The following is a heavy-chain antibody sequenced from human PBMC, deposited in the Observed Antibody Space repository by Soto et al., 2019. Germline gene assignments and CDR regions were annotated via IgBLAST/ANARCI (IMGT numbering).Heavy chain of an antibody. CDR2: IYYSGST. J-gene: IGHJ4*02. V-gene: IGHV4-59*01. D-gene: IGHD6-19*01. Sequence: SETLSLTCTVSGGSISSYYWSWIRQPPGKGLEWIGYIYYSGSTNYNPSLKSRVTISVDTSKNQFSLKLSSVTAADTAVYYCARLKDSRCWYPLHYCGQGTLVTVSS. CDR1: GGSISSYY. CDR3: ARLKDSRCWYPLHY.